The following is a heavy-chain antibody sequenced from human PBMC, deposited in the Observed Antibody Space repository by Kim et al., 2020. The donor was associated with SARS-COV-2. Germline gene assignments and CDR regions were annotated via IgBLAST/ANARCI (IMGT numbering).Heavy chain of an antibody. J-gene: IGHJ4*02. V-gene: IGHV1-69*13. Sequence: SVKVSCKASGGTFSSYAISWVRQAPGQGLEWMGGIIPIFGTANYAQKFQGRVTITADESTSTAYMELSSLRSEDTAVYYCASVGGTYGESPWFDYWGQGTLVTVSS. CDR3: ASVGGTYGESPWFDY. CDR1: GGTFSSYA. CDR2: IIPIFGTA. D-gene: IGHD4-17*01.